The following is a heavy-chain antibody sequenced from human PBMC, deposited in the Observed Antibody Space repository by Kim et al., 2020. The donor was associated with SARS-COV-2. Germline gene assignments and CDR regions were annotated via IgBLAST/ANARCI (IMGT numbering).Heavy chain of an antibody. CDR2: INSDGSIT. CDR1: GFTFSSYW. Sequence: GGSLRLSCAVSGFTFSSYWMHWVRQAPGKGLVWVSRINSDGSITSYADSVKGRFTISRDNAKNTLYLQMNSLRAEDTAVYYFASGRVVGAADYWGQGTLVTVSS. J-gene: IGHJ4*02. V-gene: IGHV3-74*01. D-gene: IGHD1-26*01. CDR3: ASGRVVGAADY.